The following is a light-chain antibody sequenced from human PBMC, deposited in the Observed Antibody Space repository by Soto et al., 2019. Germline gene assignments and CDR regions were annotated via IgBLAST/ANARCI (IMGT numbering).Light chain of an antibody. CDR3: AAWDDSLNGYV. CDR2: SNN. V-gene: IGLV1-44*01. J-gene: IGLJ1*01. Sequence: QSVLAQPPSASWTPGQRVTISCCGSSSNIGSNSVSWYQQLPGTAPKLLIYSNNQRPSGVPDRFSGSKSGTSGSLAISGLQSGDEADYYCAAWDDSLNGYVFGTGTKVTVL. CDR1: SSNIGSNS.